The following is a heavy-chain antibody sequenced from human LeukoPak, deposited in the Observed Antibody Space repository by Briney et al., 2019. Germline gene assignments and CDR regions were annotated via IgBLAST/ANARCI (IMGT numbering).Heavy chain of an antibody. CDR3: ASFFCTSGLCYYLDY. CDR2: INTNTGNP. J-gene: IGHJ4*02. D-gene: IGHD2-8*01. V-gene: IGHV7-4-1*02. Sequence: ASVTVSCKASGYTFTTYAMNWVRQAPGQGLEWMGWINTNTGNPTYGQGFTGRFVFSLDTSDNTAYLQISSLQAEDTAVYYCASFFCTSGLCYYLDYWGQGTLVTVSS. CDR1: GYTFTTYA.